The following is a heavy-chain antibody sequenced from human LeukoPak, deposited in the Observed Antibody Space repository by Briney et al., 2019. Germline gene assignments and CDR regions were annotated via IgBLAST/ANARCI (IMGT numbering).Heavy chain of an antibody. Sequence: GSLRLSCAASGFTFSNYWMSWVRQAPGKGLEWVANIKRDGSEKYYVDSVKGRFIISRDNAKNSLYLHMNSLRAADTAVYYCAPMAADTAMVGMDVWGQGTEVTVSS. CDR2: IKRDGSEK. D-gene: IGHD5-18*01. CDR3: APMAADTAMVGMDV. J-gene: IGHJ6*02. V-gene: IGHV3-7*05. CDR1: GFTFSNYW.